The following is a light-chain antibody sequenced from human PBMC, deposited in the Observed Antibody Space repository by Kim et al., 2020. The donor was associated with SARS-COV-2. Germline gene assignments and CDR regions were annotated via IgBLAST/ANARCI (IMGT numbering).Light chain of an antibody. CDR2: GTS. CDR3: QQYGGSPMYT. CDR1: QSGSRTY. J-gene: IGKJ2*01. Sequence: SPGERATLSCRASQSGSRTYLAWYQQKPGQGPRLLIYGTSNRATGIPDRFSGSGSGTDFTLTISRLEPEDFAVYYCQQYGGSPMYTFGQGTKLEI. V-gene: IGKV3-20*01.